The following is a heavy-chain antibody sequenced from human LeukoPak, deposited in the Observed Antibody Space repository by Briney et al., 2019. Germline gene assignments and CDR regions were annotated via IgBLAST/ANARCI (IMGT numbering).Heavy chain of an antibody. CDR2: IIPIFGTA. D-gene: IGHD2-2*01. CDR1: GGTFSSYA. V-gene: IGHV1-69*13. CDR3: ARGGPYAHYYYYGMDV. J-gene: IGHJ6*02. Sequence: GASAKVSCKASGGTFSSYAISWVRQAPGQGLGWMGGIIPIFGTANYAQKFQGRVTITADESTSTAYMELSSLRSEDTAVYYCARGGPYAHYYYYGMDVWGQGTTVTVSS.